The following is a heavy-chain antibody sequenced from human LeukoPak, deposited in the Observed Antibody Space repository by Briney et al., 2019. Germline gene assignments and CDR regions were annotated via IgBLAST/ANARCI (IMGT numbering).Heavy chain of an antibody. D-gene: IGHD3-9*01. V-gene: IGHV3-23*01. CDR1: GFTFSSYA. J-gene: IGHJ4*02. Sequence: GGSLRLSCAASGFTFSSYAMSWVRQAPGKGLEWVSAISGSGGSTYYADSVKGRFTISRDNSNNTLYLQMNSLRAEDTAEYYCAKDKVLRYFDWLFDLDYWGQGTLVTVSS. CDR3: AKDKVLRYFDWLFDLDY. CDR2: ISGSGGST.